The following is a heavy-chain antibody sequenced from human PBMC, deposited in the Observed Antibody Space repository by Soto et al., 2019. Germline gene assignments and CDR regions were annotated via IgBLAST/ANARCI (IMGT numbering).Heavy chain of an antibody. CDR1: GFTFSSYG. CDR2: ISYDGSNK. D-gene: IGHD6-13*01. V-gene: IGHV3-30*18. J-gene: IGHJ5*02. Sequence: QVQLVESGGGVVQPGRSLRLSCAASGFTFSSYGMHWVRQAPGKGLEWVAVISYDGSNKYYADSVKGRFTISRDNSKNTLYLQMNSLRAEDTAVYYCAKDRGEYSSSWYGGYWFDPWGQGTLVTVSS. CDR3: AKDRGEYSSSWYGGYWFDP.